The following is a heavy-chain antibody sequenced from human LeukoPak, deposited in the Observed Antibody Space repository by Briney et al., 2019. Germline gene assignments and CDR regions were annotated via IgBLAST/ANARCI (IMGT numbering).Heavy chain of an antibody. Sequence: GGSLRLSCAASGFTFSSYGMHWVRQAPGKGLEWVAFIRYDGSNKYYADSAKGRFTISGDNSKNTLYLQMNSLRAEDTAVYYCVREYDSSGYYGWDWGQGTLVTVSS. CDR1: GFTFSSYG. J-gene: IGHJ4*02. CDR2: IRYDGSNK. V-gene: IGHV3-30*02. D-gene: IGHD3-22*01. CDR3: VREYDSSGYYGWD.